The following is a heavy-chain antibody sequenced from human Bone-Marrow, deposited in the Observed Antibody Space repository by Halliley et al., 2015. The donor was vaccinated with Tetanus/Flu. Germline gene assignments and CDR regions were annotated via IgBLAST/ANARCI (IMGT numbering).Heavy chain of an antibody. Sequence: QLVQSGAEVKRSGESLTISCKVSGYSFTSYWIGWVRQMPGKGLEWMGVIYPGDSDTRYGPSFQGQVTISVDKSTTTAYLQLSSRKASDAAMYYCARHGGYEIWTFHYRDAFEIWGQGTMVTVS. CDR3: ARHGGYEIWTFHYRDAFEI. V-gene: IGHV5-51*01. CDR2: IYPGDSDT. D-gene: IGHD3-9*01. CDR1: GYSFTSYW. J-gene: IGHJ3*02.